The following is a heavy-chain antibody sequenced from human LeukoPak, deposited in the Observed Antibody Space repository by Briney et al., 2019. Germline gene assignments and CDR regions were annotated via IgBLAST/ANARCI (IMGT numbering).Heavy chain of an antibody. J-gene: IGHJ5*02. CDR2: IYYSGST. CDR3: ARRPPRIAAARGWFDP. Sequence: PSETLSLTCTVSGGSISSSYSWGWIRQPPGKGLEWIGNIYYSGSTYYNPSLKSRVTISVDTSKNQFSLKLSSVTAADTAMYYCARRPPRIAAARGWFDPWGQGTLVTVSS. D-gene: IGHD6-13*01. V-gene: IGHV4-39*01. CDR1: GGSISSSYS.